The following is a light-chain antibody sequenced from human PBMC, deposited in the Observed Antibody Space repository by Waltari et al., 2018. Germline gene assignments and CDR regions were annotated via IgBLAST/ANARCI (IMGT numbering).Light chain of an antibody. Sequence: IQMTQSTSYLSASIGDRVTITCRASKHIRKNLSWFQERPGKAPKLLIYDASNLEAGVPSRFSGTGSGTDFSLTISSLQPEDSATYYCQHYNNLPYTFSRGTKLQIK. CDR2: DAS. CDR3: QHYNNLPYT. CDR1: KHIRKN. V-gene: IGKV1-33*01. J-gene: IGKJ2*01.